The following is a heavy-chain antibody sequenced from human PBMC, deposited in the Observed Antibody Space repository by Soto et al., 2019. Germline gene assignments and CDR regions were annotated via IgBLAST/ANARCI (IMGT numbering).Heavy chain of an antibody. D-gene: IGHD3-3*01. CDR2: ITHGGST. J-gene: IGHJ4*02. V-gene: IGHV4-34*01. CDR3: ARGRLFLTPSGLAITYFDY. Sequence: QVQLQQWGAGLLKPSEPLSLTCAVYSGSFSGYYYSWIRQPPGKGLEWIGEITHGGSTTYSPSLKSQVTMSLDTSKTQFSLKMTSVTAADTAVYYCARGRLFLTPSGLAITYFDYWGQGSLVSVSS. CDR1: SGSFSGYY.